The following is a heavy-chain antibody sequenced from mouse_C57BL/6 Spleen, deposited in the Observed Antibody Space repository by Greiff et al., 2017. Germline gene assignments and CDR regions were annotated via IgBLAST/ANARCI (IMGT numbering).Heavy chain of an antibody. V-gene: IGHV1-22*01. Sequence: VQLKESGPELVKPGASVKMSCKASGYTFTDYNMHWVKQSHGKSLEWIGYINPNNGGTSYNQKFKGKATLTVNKSSSTAYMELRSLTSEDSAVYYCASSSSGPDYWGQGTTLTVSS. CDR3: ASSSSGPDY. CDR1: GYTFTDYN. D-gene: IGHD3-2*02. CDR2: INPNNGGT. J-gene: IGHJ2*01.